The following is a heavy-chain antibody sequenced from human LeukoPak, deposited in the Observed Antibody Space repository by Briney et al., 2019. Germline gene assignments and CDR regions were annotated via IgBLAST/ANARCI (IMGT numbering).Heavy chain of an antibody. Sequence: GGPLRLSCAASGFTFSSYAMHWVRQAPGKGLEWVAIISYDETNRYYADSVKGRFTISRDNSKNTLFLQMNSLRAEDTAVYYCARDRSANSRVYYFDYWGQGTLVTVSS. D-gene: IGHD4/OR15-4a*01. CDR2: ISYDETNR. CDR1: GFTFSSYA. CDR3: ARDRSANSRVYYFDY. V-gene: IGHV3-30-3*01. J-gene: IGHJ4*02.